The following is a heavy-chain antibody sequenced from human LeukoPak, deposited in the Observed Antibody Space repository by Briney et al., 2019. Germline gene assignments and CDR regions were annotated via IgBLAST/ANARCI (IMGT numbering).Heavy chain of an antibody. CDR1: GYSFTTYW. CDR3: ATSYSRSSVYFYYGLDF. J-gene: IGHJ6*02. Sequence: GESLKISCQGSGYSFTTYWIAWVRQMPGKGLEWMGVVYPGDSNTRYSPSFQGQVTISADKSIGTAFLQWSGLKASDTAMYYCATSYSRSSVYFYYGLDFWGQGTTVTVSS. CDR2: VYPGDSNT. D-gene: IGHD6-6*01. V-gene: IGHV5-51*01.